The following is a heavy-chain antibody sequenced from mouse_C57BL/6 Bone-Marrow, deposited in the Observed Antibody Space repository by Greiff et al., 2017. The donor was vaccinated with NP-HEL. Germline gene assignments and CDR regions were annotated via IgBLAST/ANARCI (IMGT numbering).Heavy chain of an antibody. CDR2: IWSGGST. V-gene: IGHV2-2*01. J-gene: IGHJ2*01. CDR3: ARNFGDTTVPYYFDD. CDR1: GFSLTSYG. Sequence: VQLQESGPGLVQPSQSLSITCTVSGFSLTSYGVHWVRQSPGKGLEWLGVIWSGGSTDYNAAFLSRLSISKDNSKGQVFFKMNSLQADDTATYYCARNFGDTTVPYYFDDWGQGTTLTVSS. D-gene: IGHD1-1*01.